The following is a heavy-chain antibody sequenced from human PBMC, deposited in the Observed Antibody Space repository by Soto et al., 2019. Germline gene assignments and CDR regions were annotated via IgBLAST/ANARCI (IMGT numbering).Heavy chain of an antibody. CDR1: GGSISSSSYY. CDR3: ARQDYDFWSGYYGVSDY. J-gene: IGHJ4*02. Sequence: SETMSLTCTVSGGSISSSSYYWGWIRQPPGKGLEWIGSIYYSGSTYYNPSLKSRVTISVDTSKNQFSLKLSSVTAADTAVYYCARQDYDFWSGYYGVSDYWGQGTLVTVSS. CDR2: IYYSGST. D-gene: IGHD3-3*01. V-gene: IGHV4-39*01.